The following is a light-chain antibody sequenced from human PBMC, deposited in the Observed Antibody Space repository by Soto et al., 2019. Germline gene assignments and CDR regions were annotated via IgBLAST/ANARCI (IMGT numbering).Light chain of an antibody. CDR3: RSYTSSRAYV. V-gene: IGLV2-14*01. CDR1: VSDVCGYNY. Sequence: TYPASVSGSAVQSITISCTGTVSDVCGYNYVSWYQQQSGKAPKLMIHEVSNRPSGVSNRFSGSKSVNTASLTISGLQAEDEADYYRRSYTSSRAYVFGIGTKVTVL. J-gene: IGLJ1*01. CDR2: EVS.